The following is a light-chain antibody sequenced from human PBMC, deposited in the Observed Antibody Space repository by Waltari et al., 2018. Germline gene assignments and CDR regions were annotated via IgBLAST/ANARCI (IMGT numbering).Light chain of an antibody. Sequence: DIQMTQSPSSLSASVGDRVTVTCRASQGINKGLSWFQQKPGEAPTLLIYAASSLQTGVSARFSGSGSGTDFTLTITSLQPEDVATYYCQQDYTTPYSVGQGTKVEIK. CDR1: QGINKG. CDR2: AAS. V-gene: IGKV1-27*01. CDR3: QQDYTTPYS. J-gene: IGKJ2*03.